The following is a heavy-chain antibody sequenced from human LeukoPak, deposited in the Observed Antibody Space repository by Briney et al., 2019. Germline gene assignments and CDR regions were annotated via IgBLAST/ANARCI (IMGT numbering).Heavy chain of an antibody. CDR2: IYHSGST. D-gene: IGHD3-16*01. CDR3: ARDLGLWTTD. J-gene: IGHJ4*02. Sequence: SGTLSLTCAVSGGSISSGNWWSGVRQPPGKGLEGIGEIYHSGSTNYNPSLKSRVIISMDKSKNQFSLKLSSVTAADTAVYYCARDLGLWTTDWGQGTLVTVSS. V-gene: IGHV4-4*02. CDR1: GGSISSGNW.